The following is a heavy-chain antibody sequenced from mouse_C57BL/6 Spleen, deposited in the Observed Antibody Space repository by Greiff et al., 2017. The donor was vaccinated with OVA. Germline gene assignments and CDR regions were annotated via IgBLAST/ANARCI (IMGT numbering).Heavy chain of an antibody. CDR2: IYPGDGDT. V-gene: IGHV1-82*01. J-gene: IGHJ4*01. CDR3: AYGIYSYAMYY. CDR1: GYAFSSSW. D-gene: IGHD2-10*02. Sequence: QVQLQQSGPELVKPGASVKISCKASGYAFSSSWMNWVKQRPGKGLEWIGRIYPGDGDTNYTGKFKGKATLTADKSSRTAYMQLSSLTSEDSAVYFCAYGIYSYAMYYWGQGASVTGSS.